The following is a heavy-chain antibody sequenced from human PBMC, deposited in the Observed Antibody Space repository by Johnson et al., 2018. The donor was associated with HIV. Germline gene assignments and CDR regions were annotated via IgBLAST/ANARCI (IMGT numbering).Heavy chain of an antibody. V-gene: IGHV3-20*04. CDR1: GFSFDDFG. Sequence: VLLVESGGVVVQPGGSLRLSCAASGFSFDDFGMSWVRQAPGKGLEWVSGINWNGGSTGYADSVKGRFTISRDNAKNSLYLQMNSLRAEDTAVYYCAKGGRFDAFDIWGQGTMVTVSS. CDR3: AKGGRFDAFDI. J-gene: IGHJ3*02. D-gene: IGHD3-16*01. CDR2: INWNGGST.